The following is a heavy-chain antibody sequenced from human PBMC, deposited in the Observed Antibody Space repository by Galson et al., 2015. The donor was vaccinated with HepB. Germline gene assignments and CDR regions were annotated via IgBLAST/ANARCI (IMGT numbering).Heavy chain of an antibody. CDR3: MRDRDCSGTKCYYTRFDS. CDR1: GFIFSDYY. CDR2: ISSLGTTK. J-gene: IGHJ5*01. V-gene: IGHV3-11*01. Sequence: SLRLSCAASGFIFSDYYMSWIRQAPGKGLEWVSYISSLGTTKFYADSVKGRFTISRDNANNSLYLEMNSLRAEDTAVYYCMRDRDCSGTKCYYTRFDSWGQGTPVTVSS. D-gene: IGHD2-15*01.